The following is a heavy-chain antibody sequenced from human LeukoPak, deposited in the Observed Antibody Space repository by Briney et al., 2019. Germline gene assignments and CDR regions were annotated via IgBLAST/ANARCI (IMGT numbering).Heavy chain of an antibody. CDR2: IYHRGST. J-gene: IGHJ4*02. CDR3: ARGEAVLFDY. CDR1: GGSISSSSYY. V-gene: IGHV4-39*07. Sequence: PSETLSLTCIVSGGSISSSSYYWGWIRQPPGKGLEWIGTIYHRGSTYYNPSLKSPVTISVDTAKNQFSLKLSSVTAADTAVYYCARGEAVLFDYWGQGTLVTVSS. D-gene: IGHD6-19*01.